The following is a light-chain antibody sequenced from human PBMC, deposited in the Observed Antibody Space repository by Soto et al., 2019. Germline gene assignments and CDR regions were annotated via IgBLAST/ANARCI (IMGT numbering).Light chain of an antibody. CDR2: EDR. J-gene: IGLJ1*01. CDR1: RNDVANNKF. Sequence: QSVLTQPASVSESPGQSITISCTGTRNDVANNKFVSWYRQSSGTGPKLLIYEDRRPPPGVSNRFLSSQSCHTTSLTNSGLQNNDDADYYCCAFVETGTYLFGSGTKVTVL. CDR3: CAFVETGTYL. V-gene: IGLV2-23*01.